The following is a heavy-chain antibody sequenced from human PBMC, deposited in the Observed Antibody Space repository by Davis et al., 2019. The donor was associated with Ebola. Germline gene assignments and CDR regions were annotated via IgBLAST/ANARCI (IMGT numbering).Heavy chain of an antibody. V-gene: IGHV3-11*01. CDR1: GFTFSDYY. D-gene: IGHD3-10*01. CDR2: ISSSGSTI. J-gene: IGHJ6*02. CDR3: ARKGIYYGMDV. Sequence: GESLKISCAASGFTFSDYYMSWIRQAPGKGLEWVSYISSSGSTIYYADSVKGRFTISRDNAKNSLYLQMNSLRAEDTAVYYCARKGIYYGMDVWGQGTTVTVSS.